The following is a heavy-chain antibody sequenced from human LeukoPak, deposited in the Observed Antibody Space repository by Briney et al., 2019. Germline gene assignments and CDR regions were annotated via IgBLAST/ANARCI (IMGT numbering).Heavy chain of an antibody. V-gene: IGHV4-39*07. D-gene: IGHD3-16*01. Sequence: PSETLSLTCTVSGGSISSSNYFWAWIRQPPGKGLEWIGSIYHSGSTYYNPSLKSRVTISVDTSKNQFSLKLSSVTAADTAVYYCARGRTFGGPWGQGTLVTVSS. J-gene: IGHJ5*02. CDR1: GGSISSSNYF. CDR2: IYHSGST. CDR3: ARGRTFGGP.